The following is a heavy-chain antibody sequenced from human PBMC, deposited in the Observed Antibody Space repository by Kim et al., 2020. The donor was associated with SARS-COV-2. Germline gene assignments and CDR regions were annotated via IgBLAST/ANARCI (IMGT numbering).Heavy chain of an antibody. CDR3: AKPNPYSGYGMDV. Sequence: GGSLRLSCAASGFTFDDYAMPWVRQAPGKGLEWVSGISWNSGSIDYADSVKGRFTISRDNAKNSLYLQMNSLRAEDTALYYCAKPNPYSGYGMDVWGQGTTVTVSS. V-gene: IGHV3-9*01. J-gene: IGHJ6*02. CDR1: GFTFDDYA. CDR2: ISWNSGSI. D-gene: IGHD2-21*01.